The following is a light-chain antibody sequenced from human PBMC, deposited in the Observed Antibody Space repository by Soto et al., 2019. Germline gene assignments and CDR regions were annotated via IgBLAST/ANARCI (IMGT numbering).Light chain of an antibody. CDR2: EVS. V-gene: IGLV2-14*01. J-gene: IGLJ7*01. CDR3: SSYTSSSTRV. Sequence: QSALTQPASVSGSPGQSITISCTGTSSDVGGYNYVSWYQQHPGKAPKLMIYEVSNRPSGVSNRFSGSKSGNTASLTISGVQAEDEADYYCSSYTSSSTRVFGGGTQVTVL. CDR1: SSDVGGYNY.